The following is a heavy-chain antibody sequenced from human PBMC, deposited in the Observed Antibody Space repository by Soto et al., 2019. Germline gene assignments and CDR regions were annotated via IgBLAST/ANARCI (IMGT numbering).Heavy chain of an antibody. Sequence: GGSLRLSCAASVFTFSDAWMTWVRHSPGKGLEWVGRIKSKTDGGTTDYAAPLKGRFTISRDDSKNTLYLQMNSLKTEDTGVYYCATAVVGYSDGSGHYYDSDFNHWGQGTLVTVSS. CDR2: IKSKTDGGTT. J-gene: IGHJ1*01. CDR3: ATAVVGYSDGSGHYYDSDFNH. V-gene: IGHV3-15*01. D-gene: IGHD3-22*01. CDR1: VFTFSDAW.